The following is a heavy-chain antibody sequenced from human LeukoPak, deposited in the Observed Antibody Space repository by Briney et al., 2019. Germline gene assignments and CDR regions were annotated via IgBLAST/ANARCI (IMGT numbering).Heavy chain of an antibody. Sequence: GESLKISCQGSGYNFPIYWIGWVRQMPGQGLEWMGIIYPDDSNTIYGPSFQGQVTISADKSINTAYLEWSSLKASDTALYYCARQGAAGKYYYYYMDVWGKGTTVTVSS. V-gene: IGHV5-51*01. CDR3: ARQGAAGKYYYYYMDV. J-gene: IGHJ6*03. CDR1: GYNFPIYW. CDR2: IYPDDSNT. D-gene: IGHD6-13*01.